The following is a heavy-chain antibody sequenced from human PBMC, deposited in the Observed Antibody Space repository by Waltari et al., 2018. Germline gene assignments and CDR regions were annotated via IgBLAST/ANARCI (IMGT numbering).Heavy chain of an antibody. CDR1: GGSISSYY. V-gene: IGHV4-59*01. CDR3: ARGGSSTSLYYYYMDV. J-gene: IGHJ6*03. D-gene: IGHD2-2*01. Sequence: QVQLQESGPGLVKPSETLSLTCTVSGGSISSYYWSWIRQPPEKGLEWIGYVYSSGSPTSNPSLKSRVTISVDTSKNQFSPKLSSVTAADTAVYYCARGGSSTSLYYYYMDVWGKGTTVTISS. CDR2: VYSSGSP.